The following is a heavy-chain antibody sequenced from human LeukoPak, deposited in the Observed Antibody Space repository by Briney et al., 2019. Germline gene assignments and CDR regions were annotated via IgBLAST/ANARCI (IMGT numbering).Heavy chain of an antibody. Sequence: EASVKVSCKASGYTFTSYYMHWVRQAPGQGLEWMGIINPSGGSTSYAQKFQGRVTMTRDTSTSTVYMELSSLRSEDTAVYYCARAFNLQGYYPEYYFDYWGQGTLVTVSS. J-gene: IGHJ4*02. V-gene: IGHV1-46*01. CDR3: ARAFNLQGYYPEYYFDY. CDR2: INPSGGST. CDR1: GYTFTSYY. D-gene: IGHD2/OR15-2a*01.